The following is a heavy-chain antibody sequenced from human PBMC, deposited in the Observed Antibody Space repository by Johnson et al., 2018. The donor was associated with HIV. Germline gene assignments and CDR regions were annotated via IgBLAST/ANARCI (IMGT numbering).Heavy chain of an antibody. Sequence: VQLVESGGGLVQPGGSLRLSCAASGFTVSSNYMSWVRQAPGKGLEWVSVIYSGGGTYYEDSVKGRFTISRDNSKNTLYLQMNSLRPQDTAVYYCARTRQGAFDIWDQGTRVTVSS. CDR2: IYSGGGT. V-gene: IGHV3-66*02. J-gene: IGHJ3*02. CDR1: GFTVSSNY. CDR3: ARTRQGAFDI.